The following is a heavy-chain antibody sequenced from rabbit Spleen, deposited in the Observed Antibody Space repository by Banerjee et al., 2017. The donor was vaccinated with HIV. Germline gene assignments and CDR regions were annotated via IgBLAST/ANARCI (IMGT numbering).Heavy chain of an antibody. CDR2: ISTTTGNT. Sequence: QLVESGGDLVKPEGSLTLTCKASGFTLSSGYWMCWVRQAPGKGLELIACISTTTGNTYYASWAKGRFTISKTSSTTVTLQMTSLTVADTATYFCARDAGSGHYIDAYFDLWGQGTLVTVS. V-gene: IGHV1S45*01. D-gene: IGHD8-1*01. CDR1: GFTLSSGYW. CDR3: ARDAGSGHYIDAYFDL. J-gene: IGHJ4*01.